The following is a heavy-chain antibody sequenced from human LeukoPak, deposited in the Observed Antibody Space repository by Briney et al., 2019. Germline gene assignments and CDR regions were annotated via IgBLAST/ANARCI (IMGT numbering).Heavy chain of an antibody. CDR3: AREWVATNYYYYMDV. J-gene: IGHJ6*03. V-gene: IGHV4-39*02. D-gene: IGHD2-15*01. CDR1: GGSISSSSYY. Sequence: SETLSLTCTVSGGSISSSSYYWGWIRQPPGKGLEWIGSIYYSGSTYYNPSLKSRVTISVDTSKNQFSLKLSSVTAADTAVYYCAREWVATNYYYYMDVWGKGTTVTISS. CDR2: IYYSGST.